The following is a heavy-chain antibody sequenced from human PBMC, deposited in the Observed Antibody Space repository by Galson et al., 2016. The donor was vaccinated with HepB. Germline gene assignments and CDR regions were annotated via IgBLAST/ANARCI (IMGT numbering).Heavy chain of an antibody. D-gene: IGHD5-12*01. CDR3: AIGPDLVATLEI. V-gene: IGHV4-31*03. J-gene: IGHJ4*02. CDR1: GGSISRDGYY. Sequence: TLSLTCSISGGSISRDGYYGSWIRQHPGKGLEWIGYIYYNGNTNHNSSLKGRATISLGSSKSHFSLNLTSVTAADTAVYYCAIGPDLVATLEIWGQGTLVTVSS. CDR2: IYYNGNT.